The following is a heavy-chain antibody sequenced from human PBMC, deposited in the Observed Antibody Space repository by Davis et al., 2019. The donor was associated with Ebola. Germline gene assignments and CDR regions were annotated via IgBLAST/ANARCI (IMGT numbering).Heavy chain of an antibody. J-gene: IGHJ5*02. D-gene: IGHD6-6*01. CDR2: INSDGSST. V-gene: IGHV3-74*01. CDR3: ARESSIAALFT. Sequence: GESLKISCAASGFTFSSYWMHWVRQAPGKGLVWVSRINSDGSSTSYADSVKGRFTISRDNAKNTLYLQMNSLRAEDTAVYYCARESSIAALFTWGQGTLVTVSS. CDR1: GFTFSSYW.